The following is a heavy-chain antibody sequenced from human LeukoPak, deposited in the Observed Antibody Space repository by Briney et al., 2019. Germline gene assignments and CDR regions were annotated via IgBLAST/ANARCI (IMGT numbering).Heavy chain of an antibody. D-gene: IGHD3-3*01. J-gene: IGHJ4*02. V-gene: IGHV1-18*01. CDR2: ISAYNGNT. CDR1: GYTFTSYG. Sequence: ASVKVSCKASGYTFTSYGISWVRQAPGQVLGCMGWISAYNGNTNYAQKLQVRVTMTTDTSTSTAYMELRSLRSDDTAVYYCARSRADILEWYKTYYFDYWGQGTLVTVSS. CDR3: ARSRADILEWYKTYYFDY.